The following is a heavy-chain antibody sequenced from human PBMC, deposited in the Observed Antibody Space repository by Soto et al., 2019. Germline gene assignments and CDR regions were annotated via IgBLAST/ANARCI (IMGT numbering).Heavy chain of an antibody. CDR1: GGTFSSYA. V-gene: IGHV1-69*13. CDR2: IIPIFGTA. Sequence: SVKVSCKASGGTFSSYAISWVRQAPGQGLEWMGGIIPIFGTANYAQKFQGRVTITADESTSTAYMELSSLRSEDTAVYYCARAAAGADNWSAPWGQGTLGTSPQ. CDR3: ARAAAGADNWSAP. J-gene: IGHJ5*02. D-gene: IGHD6-13*01.